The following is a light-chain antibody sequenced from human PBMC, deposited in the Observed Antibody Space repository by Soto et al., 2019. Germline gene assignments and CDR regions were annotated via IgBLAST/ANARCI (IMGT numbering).Light chain of an antibody. V-gene: IGKV3-20*01. CDR1: QSLSSSY. CDR2: AAS. Sequence: EIVLTQSPGTLSLSPGERATLSCRASQSLSSSYLAWYQQKPGQAPSLLIYAASNRAPGTPDRFSGTGSGTDFTLTISRLKPEDFAVYYCQQYGSSAPWTFGQGTKVEIK. J-gene: IGKJ1*01. CDR3: QQYGSSAPWT.